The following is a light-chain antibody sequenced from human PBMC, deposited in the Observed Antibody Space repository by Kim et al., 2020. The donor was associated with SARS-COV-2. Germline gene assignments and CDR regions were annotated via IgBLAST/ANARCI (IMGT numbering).Light chain of an antibody. CDR2: DAS. CDR3: EKYTGWPPA. V-gene: IGKV3-15*01. J-gene: IGKJ3*01. Sequence: VSPGERVTLSGMVSENVGDDVAWYRQKPGQAPRLLIFDASSRATGVSDTFSGSGSGTDFTLTISSVQPEDFGVYYCEKYTGWPPAFGPGTKVDIK. CDR1: ENVGDD.